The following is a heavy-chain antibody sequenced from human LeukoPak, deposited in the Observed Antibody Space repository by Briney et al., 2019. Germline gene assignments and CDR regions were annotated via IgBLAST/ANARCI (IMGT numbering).Heavy chain of an antibody. D-gene: IGHD1-26*01. CDR2: IYYSGST. Sequence: PSETLSLTCTVSGVSISSGGYYWSWIRQHPGKGLEWIGYIYYSGSTYYNPSLKSRVTISVDTSKNQFSLKLSSVTAADTAVYYCARQWELQTGSFDYWGQGTLVTVSS. J-gene: IGHJ4*02. CDR3: ARQWELQTGSFDY. CDR1: GVSISSGGYY. V-gene: IGHV4-31*03.